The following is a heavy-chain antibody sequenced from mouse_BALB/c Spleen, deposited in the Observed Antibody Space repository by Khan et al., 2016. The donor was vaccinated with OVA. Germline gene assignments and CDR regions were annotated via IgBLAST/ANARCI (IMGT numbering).Heavy chain of an antibody. CDR2: INPSSGYT. J-gene: IGHJ2*01. CDR1: GYTFSTYW. V-gene: IGHV1-7*01. CDR3: SRDRIDY. Sequence: QVQLKESGAELAKPGASVKMSCKASGYTFSTYWIHWVKQRPGQGLEWIGYINPSSGYTYYNQRFNDKATLTADKSSSTAYMQLSSLTSEDSAVYYCSRDRIDYWGQGTTLTVSS.